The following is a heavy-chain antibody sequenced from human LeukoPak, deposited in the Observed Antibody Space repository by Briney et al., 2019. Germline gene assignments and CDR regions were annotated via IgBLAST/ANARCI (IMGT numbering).Heavy chain of an antibody. D-gene: IGHD2-2*01. CDR2: IIPIYGTA. CDR3: ARAIVVVPAANRWFDP. CDR1: GGTFSSYA. J-gene: IGHJ5*02. V-gene: IGHV1-69*13. Sequence: ASVEVSCKASGGTFSSYAISWVRQAPGQGLEWMGGIIPIYGTANYAQKFQGRVTITADESTSTAYMELSSLRSEDTAVYYCARAIVVVPAANRWFDPWGQGTLVTVSS.